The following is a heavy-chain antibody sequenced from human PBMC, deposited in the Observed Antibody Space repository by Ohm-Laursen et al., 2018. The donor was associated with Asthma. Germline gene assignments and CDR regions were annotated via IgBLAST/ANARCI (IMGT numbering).Heavy chain of an antibody. D-gene: IGHD2-2*01. CDR3: ARQVGLGYCSSTSCYGAYGMDV. Sequence: ASVKVSCNAAGYKFSSYGISWVRQAPGQGLEWMGWISAYNGNTKYAQKFQGRVTMTTDTSTSTAYMELRSLRSDDTAVYYCARQVGLGYCSSTSCYGAYGMDVWGQGTTVTVSS. J-gene: IGHJ6*02. CDR1: GYKFSSYG. CDR2: ISAYNGNT. V-gene: IGHV1-18*04.